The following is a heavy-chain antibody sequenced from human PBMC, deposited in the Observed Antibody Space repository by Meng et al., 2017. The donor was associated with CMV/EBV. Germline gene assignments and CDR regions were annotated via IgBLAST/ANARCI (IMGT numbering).Heavy chain of an antibody. CDR1: GFTVSSNY. J-gene: IGHJ6*02. D-gene: IGHD1-14*01. V-gene: IGHV3-66*02. CDR2: IYSGGST. CDR3: ARDHVRAGYYYYGMDV. Sequence: GGSLRLSCAASGFTVSSNYMSWVRQAPGKGLEWVSVIYSGGSTYYADSVKGRFTISRDNSKNTLYLQMNSLRAEDTAAYYCARDHVRAGYYYYGMDVWGRGTTVTVSS.